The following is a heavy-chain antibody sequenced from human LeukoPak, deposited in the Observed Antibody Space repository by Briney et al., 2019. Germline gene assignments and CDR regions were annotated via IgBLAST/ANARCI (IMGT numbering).Heavy chain of an antibody. Sequence: GGSLRLSCAASGFTFSTYWMHWVRQAPGKGLAWVSRISSDGRNTNYADSVKGRFTISRDNAKSTLYLQMNSLRAEDTAVYYCARERFSSWGQGTLVTVSS. CDR3: ARERFSS. CDR1: GFTFSTYW. D-gene: IGHD6-13*01. V-gene: IGHV3-74*01. J-gene: IGHJ4*02. CDR2: ISSDGRNT.